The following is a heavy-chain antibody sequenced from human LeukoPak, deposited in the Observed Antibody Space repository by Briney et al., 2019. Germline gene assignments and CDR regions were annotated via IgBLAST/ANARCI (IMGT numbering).Heavy chain of an antibody. D-gene: IGHD2-2*01. Sequence: SETPSLTCAVYGGSFSGYYWSWIRQPPGKGLEWIGEINHSGSTNYNPSLKSRVTISVDTSKNQFSLKLSSVTAADTAVYYCARGYCSSTSCYYYYGMDVWGKGTTVTVSS. V-gene: IGHV4-34*01. J-gene: IGHJ6*04. CDR1: GGSFSGYY. CDR3: ARGYCSSTSCYYYYGMDV. CDR2: INHSGST.